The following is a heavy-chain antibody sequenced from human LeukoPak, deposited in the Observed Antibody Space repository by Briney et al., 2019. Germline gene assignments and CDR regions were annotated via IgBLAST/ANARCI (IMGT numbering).Heavy chain of an antibody. CDR2: ISAYNGNT. D-gene: IGHD4-11*01. Sequence: GASVKVSCKASGYTFTSYGISWVRQAPGQGLEWRGWISAYNGNTNYAQKLQGRVTMTTDTSTSTAYMELRSLRSDDTAVYYCARDPTLYSNYGFDPWGQGTLVTVSS. V-gene: IGHV1-18*01. CDR3: ARDPTLYSNYGFDP. J-gene: IGHJ5*02. CDR1: GYTFTSYG.